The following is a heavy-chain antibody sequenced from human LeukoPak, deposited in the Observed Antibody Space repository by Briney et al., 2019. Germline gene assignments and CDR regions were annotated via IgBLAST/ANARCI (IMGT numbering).Heavy chain of an antibody. J-gene: IGHJ4*02. Sequence: PGGSLRLSCAASGFTVNTHFMSWVRQAPGKGLEWVSVIYHGDRTYYADSVEGRFTISRDNSKNTLYLQMKSLRAEDTAVYYCASDRDDSRVLHYFDYWGQGPQVSVFS. CDR1: GFTVNTHF. CDR2: IYHGDRT. CDR3: ASDRDDSRVLHYFDY. D-gene: IGHD3-22*01. V-gene: IGHV3-66*02.